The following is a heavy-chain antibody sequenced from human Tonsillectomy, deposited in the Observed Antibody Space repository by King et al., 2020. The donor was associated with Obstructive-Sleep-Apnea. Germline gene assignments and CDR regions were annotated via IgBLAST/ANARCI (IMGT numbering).Heavy chain of an antibody. Sequence: VQLQESGPGLVKPSQILSLTCTVSGGSINSGDYYWSWIRQPPGKGLEWIGYIYYSGSTYYNPSLKSRVTISVDTSKNQFSLELSSVTAADTAVYYCVGEVGHSGYYISRRDYYDGMDVWGQGTTVTVSS. CDR1: GGSINSGDYY. CDR2: IYYSGST. V-gene: IGHV4-30-4*01. CDR3: VGEVGHSGYYISRRDYYDGMDV. J-gene: IGHJ6*02. D-gene: IGHD5-12*01.